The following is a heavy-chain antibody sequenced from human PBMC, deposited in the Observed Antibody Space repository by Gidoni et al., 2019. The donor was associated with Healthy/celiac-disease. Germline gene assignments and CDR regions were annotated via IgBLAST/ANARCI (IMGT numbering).Heavy chain of an antibody. Sequence: EVQLVESGGGLVKPGGSLRLSCAAAGFTFSNAWMSWVRQAPGKGLEWVGRIKSKPDGGTTDYAAPVKGRFTISIDDSKNTLYLQMNSLKTEDTAVYYCTTAPTYYYDSKGRYFDLWGRGTLVTVSS. CDR3: TTAPTYYYDSKGRYFDL. D-gene: IGHD3-22*01. CDR2: IKSKPDGGTT. CDR1: GFTFSNAW. V-gene: IGHV3-15*01. J-gene: IGHJ2*01.